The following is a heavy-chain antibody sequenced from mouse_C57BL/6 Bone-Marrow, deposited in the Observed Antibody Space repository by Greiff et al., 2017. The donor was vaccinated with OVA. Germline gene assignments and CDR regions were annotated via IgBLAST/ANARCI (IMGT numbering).Heavy chain of an antibody. CDR2: ISSGGSYT. V-gene: IGHV5-6*01. J-gene: IGHJ2*01. CDR3: ARQPYFDY. CDR1: GFTFSSYG. Sequence: DVHLVESGGDLVKPGGSLKLSCAASGFTFSSYGMSWVRQTPDKRLEWVATISSGGSYTYYPDSVKGRFTISRDNAKNTLYLQMSSLKSEDTAMYYCARQPYFDYWGQGTTLTVSS.